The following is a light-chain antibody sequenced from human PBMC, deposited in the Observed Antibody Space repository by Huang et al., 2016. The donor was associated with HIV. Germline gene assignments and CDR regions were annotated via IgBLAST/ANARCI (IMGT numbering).Light chain of an antibody. CDR1: QSLLYSLNNKNY. CDR3: QQYYQNPQT. V-gene: IGKV4-1*01. J-gene: IGKJ5*01. CDR2: WAS. Sequence: DIVMTQSPDSLSVSPGERATIDCKSSQSLLYSLNNKNYLAWFQQKPGRPPKLFLYWASTRESGIPERFSGSGSGTDFTLTINNLQPEDVATYYCQQYYQNPQTFGQGT.